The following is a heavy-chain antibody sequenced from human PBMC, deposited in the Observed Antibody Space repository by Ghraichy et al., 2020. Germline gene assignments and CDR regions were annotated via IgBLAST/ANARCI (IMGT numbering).Heavy chain of an antibody. V-gene: IGHV3-15*01. CDR1: GFTFSIAW. J-gene: IGHJ4*02. CDR3: TTGVRAVAGHDGY. Sequence: LSLTCAASGFTFSIAWMNWVRQTPGKGLEWIARIKTKSAGGATDYAAPVKGRFTISRDDSESTLYLQMNSLKTEDTALYYCTTGVRAVAGHDGYWGQGTLVTVSP. D-gene: IGHD6-19*01. CDR2: IKTKSAGGAT.